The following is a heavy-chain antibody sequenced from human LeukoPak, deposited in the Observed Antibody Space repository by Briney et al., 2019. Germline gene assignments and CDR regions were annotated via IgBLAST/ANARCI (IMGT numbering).Heavy chain of an antibody. J-gene: IGHJ4*02. Sequence: GGSLRLSCAASGFTFSSYAMSWVRQAPGKGLEWVSAISGSGGSTYYADSVKGRFTISRDNSKNTLYLQMNSLRAEDTAVYYCAKDRMGIVVVTAILFDYWGQGTLVTVSS. V-gene: IGHV3-23*01. CDR1: GFTFSSYA. CDR3: AKDRMGIVVVTAILFDY. D-gene: IGHD2-21*02. CDR2: ISGSGGST.